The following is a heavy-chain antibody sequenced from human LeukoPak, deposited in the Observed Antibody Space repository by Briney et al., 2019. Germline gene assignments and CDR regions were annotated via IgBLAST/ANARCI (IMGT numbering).Heavy chain of an antibody. J-gene: IGHJ5*02. CDR3: ARREYCSGGSCYPVDWFDP. D-gene: IGHD2-15*01. V-gene: IGHV4-4*02. CDR1: GGSISSSNW. Sequence: SETLSLTCAVSGGSISSSNWWSWVRQPPGKGLEWIGEIYHSGSTNYNPSLKSRVTISVDTSKNQFSLKLSSVTAADTAVYYCARREYCSGGSCYPVDWFDPWGQGTLVTVSS. CDR2: IYHSGST.